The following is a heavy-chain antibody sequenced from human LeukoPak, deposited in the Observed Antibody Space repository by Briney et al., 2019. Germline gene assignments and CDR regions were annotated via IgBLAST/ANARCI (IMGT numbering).Heavy chain of an antibody. J-gene: IGHJ4*02. CDR3: AREGTSGHYFDD. V-gene: IGHV3-21*06. Sequence: GGSLRLSCAASGFTFSSYSMNWVRQAPGKGLEWVSSISSTSSYIYYADSVKGRFTISRDNAKNSLLLQMNSLRAEDTAVYYCAREGTSGHYFDDWGQGTLVTVSS. CDR2: ISSTSSYI. D-gene: IGHD2-2*01. CDR1: GFTFSSYS.